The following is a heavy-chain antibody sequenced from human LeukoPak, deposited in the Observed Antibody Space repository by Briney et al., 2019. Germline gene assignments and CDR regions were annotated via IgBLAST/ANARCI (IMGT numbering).Heavy chain of an antibody. Sequence: ASVKVSCKASGGTFSSYAISWVRQAPGQGLEWMGGIIPIFGTANYAQKFQGRVTITADESTSTAYMELSSLRSEDTAVYYCARDDYCTNGVCYSFMDVWGQGTTVTVSS. CDR2: IIPIFGTA. J-gene: IGHJ6*02. CDR3: ARDDYCTNGVCYSFMDV. CDR1: GGTFSSYA. D-gene: IGHD2-8*01. V-gene: IGHV1-69*13.